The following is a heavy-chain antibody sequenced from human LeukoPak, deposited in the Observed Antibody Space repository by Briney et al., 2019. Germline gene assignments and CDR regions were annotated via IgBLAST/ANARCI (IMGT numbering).Heavy chain of an antibody. J-gene: IGHJ4*02. CDR2: ISSSSSYI. V-gene: IGHV3-21*03. Sequence: GGCLRLSCAASGFTFSSYSMNWVRQAPGKGLEWVSSISSSSSYIYYADSVKGRFTISRDNAKNSLYLQMNSLRAEDTAVYYCARVRPGHYYDSFDYWGQGTLVTVSS. CDR1: GFTFSSYS. CDR3: ARVRPGHYYDSFDY. D-gene: IGHD3-22*01.